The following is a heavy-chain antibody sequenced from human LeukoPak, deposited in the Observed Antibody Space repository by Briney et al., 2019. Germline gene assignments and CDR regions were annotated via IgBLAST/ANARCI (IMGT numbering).Heavy chain of an antibody. CDR3: AKDYWKYQLLAFDI. D-gene: IGHD2-2*01. J-gene: IGHJ3*02. CDR1: GFTFSRYG. CDR2: IRYDGSNK. V-gene: IGHV3-30*02. Sequence: GGSLRLSCAASGFTFSRYGLHWVRQAPGKGLEWVAFIRYDGSNKYYADSVKGRFTISRDNSKNTLYLQMNSLRAEDTAVYYCAKDYWKYQLLAFDIWGQGTMVTVSS.